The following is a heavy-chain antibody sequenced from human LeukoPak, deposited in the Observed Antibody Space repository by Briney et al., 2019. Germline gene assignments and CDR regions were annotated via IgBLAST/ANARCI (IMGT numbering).Heavy chain of an antibody. CDR1: GFTFSDYY. CDR2: ISSSVTNI. Sequence: GGSLRLSCAASGFTFSDYYMSWFRQAPGKGLEWVSYISSSVTNIYYADSVKGRFTISRDNAKNSLYLQMNSLRAEDTAVYYCAREADYYDSSGYYAYWGQGTLVTVSS. D-gene: IGHD3-22*01. V-gene: IGHV3-11*04. CDR3: AREADYYDSSGYYAY. J-gene: IGHJ4*02.